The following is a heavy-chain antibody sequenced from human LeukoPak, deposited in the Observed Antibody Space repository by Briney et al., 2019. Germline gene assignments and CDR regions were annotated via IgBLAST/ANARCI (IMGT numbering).Heavy chain of an antibody. Sequence: GGSLRLSCAASGXTFSTYSMNWVRQAPGKGLEWVSYIGANSAIFHADSVKGRFTISRDNAKNSLSLQMNSLRDDDTALYYCAREGYYGAFDIWGQGTMVTVSS. CDR2: IGANSAI. CDR1: GXTFSTYS. D-gene: IGHD3-10*01. J-gene: IGHJ3*02. CDR3: AREGYYGAFDI. V-gene: IGHV3-48*02.